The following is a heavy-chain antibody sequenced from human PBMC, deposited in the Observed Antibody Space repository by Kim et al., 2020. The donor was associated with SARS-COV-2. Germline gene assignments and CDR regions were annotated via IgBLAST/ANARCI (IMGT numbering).Heavy chain of an antibody. Sequence: GGSLRLSCAASGFTFSSYAMTWVRQAPGKGLEWVSAICGSGGRTYYADSVKGRFTIPRYNPKNTLYLQMNSLRAEDTAVYYCAKSERITMIVMITLIDY. CDR2: ICGSGGRT. J-gene: IGHJ4*01. D-gene: IGHD3-22*01. CDR1: GFTFSSYA. CDR3: AKSERITMIVMITLIDY. V-gene: IGHV3-23*01.